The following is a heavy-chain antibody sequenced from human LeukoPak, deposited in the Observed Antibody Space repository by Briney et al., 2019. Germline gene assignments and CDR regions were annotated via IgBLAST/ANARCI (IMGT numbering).Heavy chain of an antibody. D-gene: IGHD2-2*01. V-gene: IGHV3-21*01. Sequence: GGSLRLSCAASGFTYSSYSMNWVRQAPGKGLEWVSSISSSSSYIYYADSVKGRFTISRDNAKNSLYLQMNSLRAEDTAVYYCARSMRSSTSCQDYWGQGTLVTVSS. CDR1: GFTYSSYS. CDR3: ARSMRSSTSCQDY. J-gene: IGHJ4*02. CDR2: ISSSSSYI.